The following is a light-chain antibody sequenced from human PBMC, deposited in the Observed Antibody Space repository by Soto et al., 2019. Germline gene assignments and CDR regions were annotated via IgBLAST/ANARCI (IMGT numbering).Light chain of an antibody. Sequence: QSALTQPASVSGSPGQSITISCTGTSSDVGAHNSVSWYQQHPDKAPKLMIYEVSHRPSGVSDRFSGSKSDNTASLTISGLHTEDEADYYCSSYTTSSTYLFGTGTKVTVL. CDR3: SSYTTSSTYL. CDR2: EVS. V-gene: IGLV2-14*03. CDR1: SSDVGAHNS. J-gene: IGLJ1*01.